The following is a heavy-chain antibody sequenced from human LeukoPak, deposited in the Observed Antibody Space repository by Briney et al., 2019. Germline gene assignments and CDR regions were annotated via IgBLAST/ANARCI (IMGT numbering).Heavy chain of an antibody. CDR1: GGSISTYY. CDR3: ARSYVGP. Sequence: PSETLSLTCTISGGSISTYYWSWIRQPPGKGLEWIGYIYYSGSTNYNPSLKSRVTISVDTSKNQFSLKLSSVTAADTAVYYCARSYVGPWGQGTLVTVSS. V-gene: IGHV4-59*12. D-gene: IGHD3-10*02. J-gene: IGHJ5*02. CDR2: IYYSGST.